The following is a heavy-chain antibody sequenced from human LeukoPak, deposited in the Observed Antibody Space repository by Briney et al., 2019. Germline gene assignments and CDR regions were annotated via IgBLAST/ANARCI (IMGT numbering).Heavy chain of an antibody. CDR1: GFTFSNSA. Sequence: PGGSLRLSCAASGFTFSNSAMSWVRQAPGKGLEWVANIKQDGSEKYYVDSVKGRFTISRDNSKNTLYLQMNSLRAEDTAVYYCAKVTGEGGYFDYWGQGTLVTVSS. D-gene: IGHD3-16*01. CDR2: IKQDGSEK. J-gene: IGHJ4*02. V-gene: IGHV3-7*01. CDR3: AKVTGEGGYFDY.